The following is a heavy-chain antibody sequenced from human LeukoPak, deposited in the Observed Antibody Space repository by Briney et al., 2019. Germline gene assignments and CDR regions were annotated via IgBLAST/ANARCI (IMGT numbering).Heavy chain of an antibody. CDR2: ISGDGGST. J-gene: IGHJ6*02. Sequence: GGSLRLSCAAPGFTFDDYAMHWVRQAPGKGLEWVSLISGDGGSTYYADSVKGRFTISRDNSKNSLYLQMNSLRTEDTALYYCAKDIGYDSSGYYKYYYYGMDVWGQGTTVTVSS. D-gene: IGHD3-22*01. CDR3: AKDIGYDSSGYYKYYYYGMDV. V-gene: IGHV3-43*02. CDR1: GFTFDDYA.